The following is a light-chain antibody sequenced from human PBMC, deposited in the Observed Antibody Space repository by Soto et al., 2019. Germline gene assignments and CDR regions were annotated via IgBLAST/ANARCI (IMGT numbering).Light chain of an antibody. J-gene: IGLJ3*02. V-gene: IGLV2-23*01. CDR1: SSDFGGYNL. CDR3: CAYAGSSTCV. CDR2: EGS. Sequence: QSALTQPASVSGSPGQSITISCTGTSSDFGGYNLVSWYQQHPGKAPKLMIYEGSKRPSGVPNRFSGSKSGNTASLTISGLQAEDEADYYCCAYAGSSTCVFGGGTKVTVL.